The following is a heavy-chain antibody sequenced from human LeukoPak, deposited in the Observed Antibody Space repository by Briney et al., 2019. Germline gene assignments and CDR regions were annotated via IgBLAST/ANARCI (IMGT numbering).Heavy chain of an antibody. Sequence: SETLSLTCSVSGGSISRSSYYWTWIRQPPGKGLEWIGEINHSGSTNYNPSLNSRVNISVDTSKNQFSLRLSSVTAADTAVYFCARLTQHSGTYDWGRGTLVTVSS. J-gene: IGHJ1*01. CDR1: GGSISRSSYY. V-gene: IGHV4-39*07. CDR2: INHSGST. CDR3: ARLTQHSGTYD. D-gene: IGHD1-26*01.